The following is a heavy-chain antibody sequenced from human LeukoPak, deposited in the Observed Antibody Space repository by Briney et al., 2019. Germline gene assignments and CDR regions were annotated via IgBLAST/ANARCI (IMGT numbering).Heavy chain of an antibody. Sequence: PGGSLRLSCAASGFTFSSYSMNWVRQAPGKGLEWVSYISSSSSTIYYADSVKGRFTISRDNAKNSLYLQRNSLRAEDTAVYYCARDFPTLGGDFDYWGQGTLVTVSS. J-gene: IGHJ4*02. D-gene: IGHD2-15*01. CDR2: ISSSSSTI. CDR1: GFTFSSYS. CDR3: ARDFPTLGGDFDY. V-gene: IGHV3-48*01.